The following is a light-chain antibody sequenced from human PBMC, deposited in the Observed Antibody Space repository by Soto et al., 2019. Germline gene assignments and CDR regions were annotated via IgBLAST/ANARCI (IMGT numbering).Light chain of an antibody. CDR2: GAS. CDR1: QSVSSSF. CDR3: QQYDSSPWT. J-gene: IGKJ1*01. Sequence: EIVLTQSPGTLSLSPGERATLSCRASQSVSSSFLAWYQQKPGQAPRLLIYGASSRATGIPDRFSGSGSGTDFTLTISRLEPEDFAVFYCQQYDSSPWTFGQGTKGEFK. V-gene: IGKV3-20*01.